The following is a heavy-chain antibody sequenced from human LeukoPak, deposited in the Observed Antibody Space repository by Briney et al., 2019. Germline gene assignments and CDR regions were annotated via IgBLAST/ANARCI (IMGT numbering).Heavy chain of an antibody. V-gene: IGHV3-7*01. CDR3: ASANEQWLVLGH. D-gene: IGHD6-19*01. Sequence: GGSLRLSCAASGFTFRGYWMSWVRQAPGKGLEWVANIKDDGSEKNYVDSVKGRFTISRDTAKNSLSLQVNSLRDDDTAVYYCASANEQWLVLGHWGQGTLVTVSS. CDR2: IKDDGSEK. J-gene: IGHJ4*02. CDR1: GFTFRGYW.